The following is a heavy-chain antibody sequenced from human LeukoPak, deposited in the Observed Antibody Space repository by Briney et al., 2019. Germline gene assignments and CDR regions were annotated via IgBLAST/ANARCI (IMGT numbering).Heavy chain of an antibody. D-gene: IGHD3-22*01. CDR3: ARDGYYYDSSGYYRTFDY. CDR2: ISSSGSTI. Sequence: GGSLRLSCAASGFTFSDSYMTWIRQAPGKGLEWVSYISSSGSTIYYADSVKGRFTISRDNAKNSLYLQMNSLRAEDTAVYYCARDGYYYDSSGYYRTFDYWGQGTLVTVSS. CDR1: GFTFSDSY. V-gene: IGHV3-11*01. J-gene: IGHJ4*02.